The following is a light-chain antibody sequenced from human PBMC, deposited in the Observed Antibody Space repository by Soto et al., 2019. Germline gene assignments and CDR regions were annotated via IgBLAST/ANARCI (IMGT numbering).Light chain of an antibody. Sequence: QSVLTQPTSASGTPGQRVTISCSGSSSNIGSNYVYWYQQVPGTAPRLLMYRASQRPSGVPDRFSGSKSGTSASLAISGLRSEDEADYYCAAWDDTLNGLVFGGGTKLTVL. CDR1: SSNIGSNY. CDR3: AAWDDTLNGLV. J-gene: IGLJ2*01. CDR2: RAS. V-gene: IGLV1-47*01.